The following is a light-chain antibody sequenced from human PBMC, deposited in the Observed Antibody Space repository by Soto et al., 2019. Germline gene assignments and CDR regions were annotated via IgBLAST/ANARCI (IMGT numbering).Light chain of an antibody. V-gene: IGKV1-33*01. CDR1: HGVSRN. J-gene: IGKJ4*01. CDR3: QQYSSMVS. CDR2: DAS. Sequence: DIQMTQSPSSLSASVGDRVTIACQSSHGVSRNLNWLQQKPGEAPKLLIYDASNVERGVPSRFSGSGSGTDFTLIISSLQPEDVETYYCQQYSSMVSFGGGTAIEIK.